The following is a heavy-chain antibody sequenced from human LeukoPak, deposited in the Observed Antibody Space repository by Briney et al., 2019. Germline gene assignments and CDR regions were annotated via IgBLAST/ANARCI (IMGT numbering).Heavy chain of an antibody. Sequence: SETLSLTCAVYGGSFSGYYWSWIRQHPGKGLEWIGYIYYSGSTYYNPSLKSRVTISVDTSKNQFSLKLSSVTAADTAVYYCARDRRVTIFGVDVFDYWGQGTLVTVSS. J-gene: IGHJ4*02. CDR1: GGSFSGYY. CDR2: IYYSGST. V-gene: IGHV4-31*11. D-gene: IGHD3-3*01. CDR3: ARDRRVTIFGVDVFDY.